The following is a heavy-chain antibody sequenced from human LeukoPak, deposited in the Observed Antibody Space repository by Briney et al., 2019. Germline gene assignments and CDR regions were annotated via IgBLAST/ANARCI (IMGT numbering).Heavy chain of an antibody. CDR3: ARNRAVTFNWFDP. D-gene: IGHD6-19*01. V-gene: IGHV4-59*01. CDR2: ISYSGST. Sequence: WETLSLTCTVSGGSISRYYWSWIRQPPGKGLEWIGYISYSGSTNYNPSLKSRVAISVDTSKNRFSLKLSSVTAADTAVYYCARNRAVTFNWFDPWGQGTLVTVSS. CDR1: GGSISRYY. J-gene: IGHJ5*02.